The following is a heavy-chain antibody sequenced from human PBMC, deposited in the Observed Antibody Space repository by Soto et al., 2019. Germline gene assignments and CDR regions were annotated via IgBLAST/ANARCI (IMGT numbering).Heavy chain of an antibody. CDR2: IYYSGST. Sequence: ETLSLTCTVSGGSVSSGSYYWSWIRQPPGKGLEWIGYIYYSGSTNYNPSLKSRVTISVDTSKNQFSLKLSSVTAADTAVYYCARDSRWRGILTFYGMDVWGQGTTVTVSS. CDR3: ARDSRWRGILTFYGMDV. J-gene: IGHJ6*02. V-gene: IGHV4-61*01. CDR1: GGSVSSGSYY. D-gene: IGHD3-9*01.